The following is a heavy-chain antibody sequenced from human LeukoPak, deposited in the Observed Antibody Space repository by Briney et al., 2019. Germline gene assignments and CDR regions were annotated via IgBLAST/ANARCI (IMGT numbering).Heavy chain of an antibody. CDR3: ARTQQMYNWNYILPGNPYRYFDL. CDR1: GYTFTSYD. CDR2: MNPNSGNT. Sequence: ASVKVSCKASGYTFTSYDINWVRQATGQGLEWMGWMNPNSGNTGYAQKFQGRVTITRNTSISTAYMELSSLRSDDTAVYYCARTQQMYNWNYILPGNPYRYFDLWGRGTLVTVSS. V-gene: IGHV1-8*03. J-gene: IGHJ2*01. D-gene: IGHD1-7*01.